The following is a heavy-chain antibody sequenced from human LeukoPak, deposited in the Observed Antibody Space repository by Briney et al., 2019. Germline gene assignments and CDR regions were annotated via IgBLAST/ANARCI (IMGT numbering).Heavy chain of an antibody. CDR2: ISSNGGST. Sequence: PGGSLRLSCAASGFTFSSYAMHWIRQAPGKGQEYVSAISSNGGSTYYANSVKGRFTISRDNSKNTLYLQMGSLRAEDMAVYYCAREKLWFGELLYSSYFDYWGQGTLVTVSS. CDR1: GFTFSSYA. J-gene: IGHJ4*02. V-gene: IGHV3-64*01. CDR3: AREKLWFGELLYSSYFDY. D-gene: IGHD3-10*01.